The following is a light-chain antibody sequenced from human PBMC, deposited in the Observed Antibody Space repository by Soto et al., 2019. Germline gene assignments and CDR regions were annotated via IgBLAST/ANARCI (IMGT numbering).Light chain of an antibody. V-gene: IGKV4-1*01. CDR1: QSVLYNSNNKNH. J-gene: IGKJ2*01. CDR3: QQYYSIPLT. CDR2: GAS. Sequence: DFVMTQAPDSLAVSLGERATINCKSSQSVLYNSNNKNHLGWFQQKPGHPPKLRIYGASFRPSGVPDRFSGSGSGTDFTLTISSLQAEDVAVYYCQQYYSIPLTFGQGTKLEI.